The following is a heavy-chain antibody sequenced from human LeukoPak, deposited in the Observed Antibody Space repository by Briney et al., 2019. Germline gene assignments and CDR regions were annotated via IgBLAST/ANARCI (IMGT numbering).Heavy chain of an antibody. V-gene: IGHV5-51*01. Sequence: GESLKISCKGSGYSFTSYWIGWVRQMRGKGLEWMGIIYTGDSDIRYSPSFQGQVTISVDKSISTAYLQWSSLKASDTAMYYCGGHGLSGSTYTSYYYYGMDVWGQGTTVTVSS. J-gene: IGHJ6*02. CDR3: GGHGLSGSTYTSYYYYGMDV. CDR1: GYSFTSYW. D-gene: IGHD3-16*01. CDR2: IYTGDSDI.